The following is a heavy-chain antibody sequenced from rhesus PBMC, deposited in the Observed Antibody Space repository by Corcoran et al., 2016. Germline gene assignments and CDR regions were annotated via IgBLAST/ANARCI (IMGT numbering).Heavy chain of an antibody. CDR3: AGGAY. V-gene: IGHV4S10*01. J-gene: IGHJ4*01. CDR2: IYGSSTST. CDR1: GGSISDSYR. Sequence: QVQLQESGPGVVKPSETLSLTCAVSGGSISDSYRWSWIRQPPGKGLEWIGSIYGSSTSTNYNPSLKSRVTISKDTSKNQFSLKLTSVTAADTAVYDCAGGAYWGQGALVTVSS.